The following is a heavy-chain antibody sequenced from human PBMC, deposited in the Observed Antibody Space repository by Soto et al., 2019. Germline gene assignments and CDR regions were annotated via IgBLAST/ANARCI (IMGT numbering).Heavy chain of an antibody. D-gene: IGHD6-19*01. CDR3: ARPIRSGWYVEDYYYGMDV. CDR1: GYSFTSYW. V-gene: IGHV5-51*01. Sequence: PGESLKISCKGSGYSFTSYWIGWVRQMPGKGLEWMGIIYPGDSDTRYSPSFQGQVTISADKSISTAYLQWSSLKASDTAMYYCARPIRSGWYVEDYYYGMDVWGQGTTVTVSS. CDR2: IYPGDSDT. J-gene: IGHJ6*02.